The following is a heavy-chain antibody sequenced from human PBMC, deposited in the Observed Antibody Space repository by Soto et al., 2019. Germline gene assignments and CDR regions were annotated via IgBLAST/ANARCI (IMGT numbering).Heavy chain of an antibody. CDR3: ARGPVVQAATGAFDI. Sequence: KPSETLSLTCAVYGGSFSGYYWSWIRQPPGKGLEWIGEINHSGSTNYNPSLKSRVTISVDTSKNQFSLKLSSVTAADTAVYYCARGPVVQAATGAFDIWGQGTMVTVSS. V-gene: IGHV4-34*01. CDR2: INHSGST. D-gene: IGHD2-2*01. CDR1: GGSFSGYY. J-gene: IGHJ3*02.